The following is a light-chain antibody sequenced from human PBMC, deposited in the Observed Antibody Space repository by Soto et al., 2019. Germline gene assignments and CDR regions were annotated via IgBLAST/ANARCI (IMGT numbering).Light chain of an antibody. J-gene: IGKJ4*01. CDR3: QKYGSSPLT. CDR1: QSVSSSY. V-gene: IGKV3-20*01. CDR2: AAS. Sequence: EIVLTQSPGTLSLSPGERATLTCRASQSVSSSYLAWYQQRPSQAPRLLIYAASRRATDIPDRFSGSGSGTDFTLTISRLEPEDVAVYYCQKYGSSPLTFGGGTKVEIK.